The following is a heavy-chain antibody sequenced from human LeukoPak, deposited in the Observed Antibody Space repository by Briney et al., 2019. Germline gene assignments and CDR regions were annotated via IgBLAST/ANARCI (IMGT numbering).Heavy chain of an antibody. V-gene: IGHV4-34*01. D-gene: IGHD3-22*01. J-gene: IGHJ4*02. CDR1: GGSSSGYY. CDR3: ARGVGSGYTDY. Sequence: NASETLSLTCAVYGGSSSGYYWSWVRQPPGKRLEWIGEINHSGSTNYNPSLKSRVTISVDTSKNQFSLKLSSVTAADTAVYYCARGVGSGYTDYWGQGALVTVSS. CDR2: INHSGST.